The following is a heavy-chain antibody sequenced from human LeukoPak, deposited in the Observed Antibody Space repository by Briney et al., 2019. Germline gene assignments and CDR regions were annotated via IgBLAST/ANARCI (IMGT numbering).Heavy chain of an antibody. D-gene: IGHD3-3*01. J-gene: IGHJ4*02. CDR2: ISSSGSTI. Sequence: KSGGSLRLSCAASGFTFSDYYMSWIRQAPGKGLEWVSYISSSGSTIYYADSVKGRFTISRDNAKNSLYLQMNSLRAEDTAVYYCARDYDLRSMPPYFDYWGQGTLVTVSS. CDR1: GFTFSDYY. CDR3: ARDYDLRSMPPYFDY. V-gene: IGHV3-11*04.